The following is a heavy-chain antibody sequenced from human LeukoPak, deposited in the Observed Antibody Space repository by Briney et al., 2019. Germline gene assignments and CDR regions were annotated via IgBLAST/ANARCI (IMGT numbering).Heavy chain of an antibody. Sequence: KPSETLSLTCTVSNGSISSCYWTWIRQPPGKGLEWIGYIYYTGTTDYNPSLKSRVTISVDTSKNQFSLKLSSVTAADTAVYYCARGYGRYFDYWGQGTLVTVSS. CDR3: ARGYGRYFDY. CDR2: IYYTGTT. D-gene: IGHD5-18*01. V-gene: IGHV4-59*01. CDR1: NGSISSCY. J-gene: IGHJ4*02.